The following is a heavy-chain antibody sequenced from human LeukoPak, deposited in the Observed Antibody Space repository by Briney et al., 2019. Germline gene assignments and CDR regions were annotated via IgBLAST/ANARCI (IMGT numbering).Heavy chain of an antibody. CDR3: ARSYYYGSGAYAFDT. CDR2: INTDGSST. J-gene: IGHJ3*02. D-gene: IGHD3-10*01. Sequence: GGSLRLSCAASGFTFSNYWMHWVRQAPGKGLAWVSRINTDGSSTNYADSVKGRFTISRDDAKNTLYLQMNSLRAEDRAVYYCARSYYYGSGAYAFDTWGQGTMVTVSS. CDR1: GFTFSNYW. V-gene: IGHV3-74*01.